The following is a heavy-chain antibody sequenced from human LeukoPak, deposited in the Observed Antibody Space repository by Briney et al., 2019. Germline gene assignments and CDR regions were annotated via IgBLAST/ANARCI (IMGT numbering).Heavy chain of an antibody. D-gene: IGHD4-23*01. V-gene: IGHV3-48*03. J-gene: IGHJ1*01. Sequence: GGSLRLSCAASGFTFSSYEMNWVRQAPGKGLERVSYMSRSGSTIYYADSVKGRFTISRDNAKNSLYLQMNSLRVEDTALYYCARDGGNSGGYFQHWGQGTLVTVSS. CDR3: ARDGGNSGGYFQH. CDR2: MSRSGSTI. CDR1: GFTFSSYE.